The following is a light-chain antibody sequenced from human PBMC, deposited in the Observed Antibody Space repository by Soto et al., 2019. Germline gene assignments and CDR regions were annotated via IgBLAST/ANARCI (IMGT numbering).Light chain of an antibody. CDR2: GAS. CDR1: QSVSSN. J-gene: IGKJ1*01. V-gene: IGKV3-15*01. Sequence: EIVMTQSPATLSVSPGERATLSCRASQSVSSNLAWYQQKPGQAPRLLIYGASTRATGIPARFSGSGSGTEFTLTISSLQSEDFAVYSCQQYNIPWTFGQGTKVEIK. CDR3: QQYNIPWT.